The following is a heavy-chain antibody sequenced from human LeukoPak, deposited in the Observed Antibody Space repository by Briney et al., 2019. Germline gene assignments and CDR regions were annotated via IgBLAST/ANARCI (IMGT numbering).Heavy chain of an antibody. D-gene: IGHD6-6*01. V-gene: IGHV3-48*04. J-gene: IGHJ4*02. CDR1: GFTFSSYS. CDR2: ISSSSSTI. CDR3: ARGPGIAAHDY. Sequence: QAGGSLRLSCAASGFTFSSYSMNWVRQAPGKGLEWVSYISSSSSTIYYADSVKGRFTISRDNAKNSLYLQMNSLRAEDTAVYYCARGPGIAAHDYWGQGTLVTVSS.